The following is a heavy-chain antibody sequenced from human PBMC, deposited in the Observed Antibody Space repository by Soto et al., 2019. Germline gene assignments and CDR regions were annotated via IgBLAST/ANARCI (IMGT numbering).Heavy chain of an antibody. D-gene: IGHD3-10*01. V-gene: IGHV3-21*01. CDR1: GFTFRTYT. J-gene: IGHJ6*02. CDR2: IRGFSPYT. CDR3: ARDRGYDAHDYYYNAMDV. Sequence: EVQLVESGGGLVKPGGSLRLSCISSGFTFRTYTMNWVHQAPGKGLEWVSGIRGFSPYTFYAESVKGRFTISRDNAKNSLYLQRNSLRAEDTAVYYCARDRGYDAHDYYYNAMDVWGQGTTVTVSS.